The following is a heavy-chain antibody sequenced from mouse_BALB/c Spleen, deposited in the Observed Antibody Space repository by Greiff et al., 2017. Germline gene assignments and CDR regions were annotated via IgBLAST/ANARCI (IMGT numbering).Heavy chain of an antibody. Sequence: EVMLVESGGGLVQPGGSRKLSCAASGFTFSSFGMHWVRQAPEKGLEWVAYISSGSSTIYYADTVKGRFTISRDNPKNTLFLQMTSLRSEDTAMYYCARSFYDGSSYGYFDVWGAGTTGSVSS. CDR2: ISSGSSTI. V-gene: IGHV5-17*02. CDR1: GFTFSSFG. D-gene: IGHD1-1*01. J-gene: IGHJ1*01. CDR3: ARSFYDGSSYGYFDV.